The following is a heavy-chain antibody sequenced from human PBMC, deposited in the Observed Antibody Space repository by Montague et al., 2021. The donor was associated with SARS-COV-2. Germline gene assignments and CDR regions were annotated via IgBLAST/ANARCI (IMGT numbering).Heavy chain of an antibody. V-gene: IGHV3-48*01. Sequence: SLRLSCAASGFTFSDYSVNWVRQAPGKGLEWISYISASTNIIYYADSVKGRFTISRDNSRNSLYLQMNSLRADDTAVYYCAKDLVLRAARPDSLDVWDQGTVVSVSS. J-gene: IGHJ3*01. CDR1: GFTFSDYS. CDR2: ISASTNII. D-gene: IGHD6-6*01. CDR3: AKDLVLRAARPDSLDV.